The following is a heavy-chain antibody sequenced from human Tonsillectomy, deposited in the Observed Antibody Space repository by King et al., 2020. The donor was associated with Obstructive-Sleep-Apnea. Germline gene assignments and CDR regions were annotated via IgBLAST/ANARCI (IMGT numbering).Heavy chain of an antibody. J-gene: IGHJ3*02. CDR2: ISPSDSSI. V-gene: IGHV1-46*01. D-gene: IGHD2-2*01. CDR1: GYTFTSSY. CDR3: ARDPGSSGFDI. Sequence: VQLVESGAEVKKPGVSVMVSCKASGYTFTSSYIHRVRQAPGQGLEWMGIISPSDSSIIYAQNFQGRVTMTSDTSTSTVYMELSSLRPEDTAVYYCARDPGSSGFDIWGPGTMVTVSS.